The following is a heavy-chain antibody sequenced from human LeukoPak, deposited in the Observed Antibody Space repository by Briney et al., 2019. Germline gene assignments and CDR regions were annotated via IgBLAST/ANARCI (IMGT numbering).Heavy chain of an antibody. CDR1: GYIFTSYG. CDR2: ISAYNGNT. D-gene: IGHD6-19*01. J-gene: IGHJ4*02. Sequence: SVKVSCKASGYIFTSYGFSWVRQAPGQGLEWMGWISAYNGNTDYPQKLQGRVTLTTDTSTSTAYMELRSLSSDDTAVYYCARGPLQWLGIGVNDYWGQGTLVTVSS. CDR3: ARGPLQWLGIGVNDY. V-gene: IGHV1-18*01.